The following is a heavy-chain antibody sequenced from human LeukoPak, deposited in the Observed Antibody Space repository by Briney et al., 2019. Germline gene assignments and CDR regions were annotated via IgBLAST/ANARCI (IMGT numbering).Heavy chain of an antibody. J-gene: IGHJ5*02. V-gene: IGHV4-39*07. CDR3: ARGRRYCSGGSCYSRWFGP. CDR2: INHSGST. D-gene: IGHD2-15*01. CDR1: GGSISSSSYY. Sequence: SETLSLTCTVSGGSISSSSYYWSWIRQPPGKGLEWIGEINHSGSTNYNPSLKSRVTISVDTSKNQFSLKLSSVTAADTAVYYCARGRRYCSGGSCYSRWFGPWGQGTLVTVSS.